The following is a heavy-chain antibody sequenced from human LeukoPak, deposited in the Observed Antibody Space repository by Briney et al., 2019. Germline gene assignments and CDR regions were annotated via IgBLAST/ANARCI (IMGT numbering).Heavy chain of an antibody. CDR3: PSTTGITMITAFDY. D-gene: IGHD3-22*01. V-gene: IGHV1-46*01. J-gene: IGHJ4*02. CDR2: INPSGGST. CDR1: GYTFTSYY. Sequence: GASVKVSCKASGYTFTSYYMHWVRQAPGQGLEWMGIINPSGGSTSYAQKFQGRVTMTRDMSTSTDYMELSSLRSEDTAVYYCPSTTGITMITAFDYWGQGTLVTVSS.